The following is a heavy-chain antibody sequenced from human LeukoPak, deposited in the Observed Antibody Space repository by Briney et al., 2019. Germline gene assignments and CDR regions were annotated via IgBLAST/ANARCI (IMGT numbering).Heavy chain of an antibody. J-gene: IGHJ2*01. Sequence: SETLSLTCTVSGGSISSGHYYWSWIRQHPGKGLEWIGYIYYSVSTYYNPSLKSRVTISVDTSKNQFSLKLSSVTAADTAVYYCARVPWLVRAHWYFDLWGRGTLVTVSS. V-gene: IGHV4-31*03. D-gene: IGHD6-19*01. CDR1: GGSISSGHYY. CDR3: ARVPWLVRAHWYFDL. CDR2: IYYSVST.